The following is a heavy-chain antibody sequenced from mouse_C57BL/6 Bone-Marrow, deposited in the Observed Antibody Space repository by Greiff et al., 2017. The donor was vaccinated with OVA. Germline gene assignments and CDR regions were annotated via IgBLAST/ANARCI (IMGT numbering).Heavy chain of an antibody. CDR1: EYEFPSHD. J-gene: IGHJ1*03. CDR2: INSDGGST. V-gene: IGHV5-2*01. D-gene: IGHD1-1*01. Sequence: DVMLVESGGGLVQPGESLKLSCESNEYEFPSHDMSWVRKTPEKRLELVAAINSDGGSTYYPDTMERRFIISRDNTKKTLYLQMSSLRSEDTALYYCARHGSTVVATDWYFDVWGTGTTVTVSS. CDR3: ARHGSTVVATDWYFDV.